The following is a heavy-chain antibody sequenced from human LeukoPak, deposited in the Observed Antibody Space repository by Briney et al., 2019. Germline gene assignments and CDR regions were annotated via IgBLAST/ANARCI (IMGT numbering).Heavy chain of an antibody. CDR1: GFTFSSYA. CDR2: ISWNSGSI. J-gene: IGHJ4*02. D-gene: IGHD1-7*01. Sequence: SGGSLRLSCAVSGFTFSSYAMSWVRQAPGKGLEWVSGISWNSGSIGYADSVKGRFTIYRDNAKNSLYLQMNSLRAEDKALYYCVKNLFLTGTNGPFDYWGQGTLVTVSS. CDR3: VKNLFLTGTNGPFDY. V-gene: IGHV3-9*01.